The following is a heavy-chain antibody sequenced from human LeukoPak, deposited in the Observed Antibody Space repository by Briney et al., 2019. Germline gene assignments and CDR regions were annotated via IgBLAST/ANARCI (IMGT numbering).Heavy chain of an antibody. Sequence: GVSLRLSCAASGFTFSSYSMNWVRQAPGKGLEWVSYISSSSSTIYYADSVKGRFTISRDDAKNSLYLQMNSLRAEDTAVYSCARVRVGATYGGAFDIWGQGTMVTVSS. V-gene: IGHV3-48*04. CDR1: GFTFSSYS. CDR2: ISSSSSTI. CDR3: ARVRVGATYGGAFDI. D-gene: IGHD1-26*01. J-gene: IGHJ3*02.